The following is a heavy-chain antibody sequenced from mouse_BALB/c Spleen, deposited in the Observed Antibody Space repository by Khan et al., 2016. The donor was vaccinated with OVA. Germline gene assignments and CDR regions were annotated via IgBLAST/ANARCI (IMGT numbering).Heavy chain of an antibody. CDR1: GYTFTTYW. CDR2: INPTSGYT. V-gene: IGHV1-7*01. CDR3: TSDRIDY. Sequence: QVQLQQSGAERAKPGASVKMSCKASGYTFTTYWMHWVKQRPGQGLEWIGYINPTSGYTDYNEKFKDRATLYADKSSSTAYMQLSSLTSEDSAVYYCTSDRIDYWGQGTTLTVSS. J-gene: IGHJ2*01.